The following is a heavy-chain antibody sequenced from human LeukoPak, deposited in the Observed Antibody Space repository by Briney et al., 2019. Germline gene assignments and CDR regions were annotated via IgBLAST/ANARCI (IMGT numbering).Heavy chain of an antibody. D-gene: IGHD3-22*01. Sequence: PGGSLRLSCAASGFTVSSNYMSWVRQAPGKGLEWVSVIYSGGSTYYADSVKGRFTISRDNSKNTLYLQMNSLRAEDTAVYYCATHYYDSSGYYPTDFDYWGQGTLVTVSS. J-gene: IGHJ4*02. V-gene: IGHV3-66*01. CDR1: GFTVSSNY. CDR2: IYSGGST. CDR3: ATHYYDSSGYYPTDFDY.